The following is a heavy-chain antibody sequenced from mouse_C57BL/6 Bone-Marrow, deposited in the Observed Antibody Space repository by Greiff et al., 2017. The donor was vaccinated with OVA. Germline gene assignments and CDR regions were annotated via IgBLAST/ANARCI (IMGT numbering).Heavy chain of an antibody. D-gene: IGHD2-4*01. J-gene: IGHJ4*01. V-gene: IGHV1-64*01. Sequence: QVQLQQPGAELVKPGASVKLSCKASGYTFTSYWMHWVKQRPGQGLEWIGMIHPNSGSTNYNEKFKSKATLTVDKSSSTAYMQLSSLTSEDSAVYYCARVDYNPSYYAMDYWGQGTSVTVSS. CDR3: ARVDYNPSYYAMDY. CDR1: GYTFTSYW. CDR2: IHPNSGST.